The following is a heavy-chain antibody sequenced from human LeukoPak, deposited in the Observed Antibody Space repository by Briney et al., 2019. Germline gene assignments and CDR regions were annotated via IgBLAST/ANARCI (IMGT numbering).Heavy chain of an antibody. CDR2: IMPISGTA. J-gene: IGHJ4*02. CDR1: GGTFSSYD. CDR3: ARGEPITIFGVVIPKFDY. Sequence: ASVKVSCKASGGTFSSYDISWVRQAPGQGLEWMGGIMPISGTANYAQKFQGRVTITADKPTNTAYMELSSLRSEDTAVYYCARGEPITIFGVVIPKFDYWGQGTLVTVSS. D-gene: IGHD3-3*01. V-gene: IGHV1-69*06.